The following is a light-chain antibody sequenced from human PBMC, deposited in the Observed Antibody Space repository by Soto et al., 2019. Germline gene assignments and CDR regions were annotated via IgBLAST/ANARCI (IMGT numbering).Light chain of an antibody. J-gene: IGLJ2*01. Sequence: SYELTQPPSVSVSPGQTASIPCSGDKLGDRFACWYQQEPGQSPVMVIYQDTRRPSGIPERFSGSNSGNTATLTISGTQAMDEADYYCQAWDSSTGVVFGGGTKLTVL. V-gene: IGLV3-1*01. CDR1: KLGDRF. CDR2: QDT. CDR3: QAWDSSTGVV.